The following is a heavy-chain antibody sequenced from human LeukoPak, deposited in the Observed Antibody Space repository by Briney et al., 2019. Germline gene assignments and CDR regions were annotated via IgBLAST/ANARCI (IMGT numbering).Heavy chain of an antibody. V-gene: IGHV1-69*13. CDR1: GGTFSSYA. CDR3: ARDHCSGGSCNWFDP. Sequence: GASVKVSCTASGGTFSSYAISWVRQAPGQGLEWMGGIIPIFGTANYAQKFQGRVTITADESTSTAYMELSSLRSADTAVYYCARDHCSGGSCNWFDPWGQGTLVTVSS. CDR2: IIPIFGTA. D-gene: IGHD2-15*01. J-gene: IGHJ5*02.